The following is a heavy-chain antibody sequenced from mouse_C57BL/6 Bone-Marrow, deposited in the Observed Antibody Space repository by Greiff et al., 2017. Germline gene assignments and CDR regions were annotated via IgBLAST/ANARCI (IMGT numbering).Heavy chain of an antibody. CDR1: GYTFPSYG. J-gene: IGHJ3*01. CDR2: IYPRSGNT. Sequence: QVQLQQSGAELARPGASVKLSCKASGYTFPSYGISWVKQRTGQGLEWIGEIYPRSGNTYYNEKFKGKATLTADNSSSTAYMELRSLTSEDSAVYFCSNLWLRRRRFAYWGQGTLVTVSA. V-gene: IGHV1-81*01. D-gene: IGHD2-2*01. CDR3: SNLWLRRRRFAY.